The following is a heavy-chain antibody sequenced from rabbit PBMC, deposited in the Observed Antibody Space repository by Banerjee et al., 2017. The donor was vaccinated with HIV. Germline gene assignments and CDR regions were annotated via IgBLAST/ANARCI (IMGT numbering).Heavy chain of an antibody. J-gene: IGHJ4*01. CDR2: IYISSGRT. CDR3: ARASSIVWYLNL. D-gene: IGHD1-1*01. Sequence: QEQLVESGGGLVKPGTSLTLTCKTSGFTLSSYYMCWVRQAPGKGLELIACIYISSGRTRYASWLNGRFTISKTSSTTVTLQMTSLTAAHTATYFCARASSIVWYLNLWGPGTLVTVS. V-gene: IGHV1S45*01. CDR1: GFTLSSYY.